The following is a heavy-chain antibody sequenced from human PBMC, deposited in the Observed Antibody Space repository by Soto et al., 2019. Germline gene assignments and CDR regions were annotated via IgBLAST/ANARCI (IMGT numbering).Heavy chain of an antibody. CDR3: VKCLQVNWNYDAFDI. Sequence: PGASLRLSCVASGFKFSAEGMICVRQDPWKWLEWFSIISGDSAITFYADSVKGRFTVSRDNAKSTLYLQMNSLRVEDTAIYYCVKCLQVNWNYDAFDIWGQGTMVTVS. CDR2: ISGDSAIT. D-gene: IGHD1-7*01. V-gene: IGHV3-23*01. CDR1: GFKFSAEG. J-gene: IGHJ3*02.